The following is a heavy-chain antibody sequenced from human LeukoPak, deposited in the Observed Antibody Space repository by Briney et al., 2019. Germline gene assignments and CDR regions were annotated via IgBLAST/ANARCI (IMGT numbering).Heavy chain of an antibody. V-gene: IGHV3-9*01. CDR3: ARDAFSYYYYYMDV. Sequence: GRSLRLSCAASGFTFDDYAMHWVRQAPGKGLEWVSGISWNSGSIGYADSVKGRFTISRDNAKNSLYLQMNSLRAEDTAVYYCARDAFSYYYYYMDVWGKGTTVTVSS. J-gene: IGHJ6*03. CDR2: ISWNSGSI. CDR1: GFTFDDYA.